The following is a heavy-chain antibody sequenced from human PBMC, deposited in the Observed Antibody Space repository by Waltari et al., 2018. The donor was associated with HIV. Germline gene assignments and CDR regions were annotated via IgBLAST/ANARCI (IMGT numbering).Heavy chain of an antibody. J-gene: IGHJ4*02. CDR3: AKAYYENTAYYYDF. D-gene: IGHD3-22*01. Sequence: EVQLLESGGGLVQPGGSRILSCAASGFAYVSYAISWVRQAPERGLEWVAAVSGSGAKSFYADSVKGRFTISRDNSKNTVFLQMNSLRAADTAIYYCAKAYYENTAYYYDFWGRGTRVTVSS. CDR2: VSGSGAKS. V-gene: IGHV3-23*01. CDR1: GFAYVSYA.